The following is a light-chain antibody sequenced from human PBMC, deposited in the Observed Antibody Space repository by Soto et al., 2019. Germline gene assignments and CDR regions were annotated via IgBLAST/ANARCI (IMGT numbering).Light chain of an antibody. CDR2: DVS. CDR3: SSLTDSYTLV. J-gene: IGLJ2*01. V-gene: IGLV2-14*03. CDR1: SSDVGGYNY. Sequence: QSALTQPASVSGSPGQSITISCTGTSSDVGGYNYVSWYQQHPGTAPKLMLYDVSNRPSGVSNRFSGSKSGNTASLTISGLQAEDEADYYCSSLTDSYTLVFGGGTKLTVL.